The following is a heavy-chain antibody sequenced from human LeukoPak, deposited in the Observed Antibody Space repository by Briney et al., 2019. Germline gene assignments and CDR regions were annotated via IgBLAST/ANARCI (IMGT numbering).Heavy chain of an antibody. V-gene: IGHV3-30*02. CDR2: IRYDGSNK. CDR3: AKDRYYYDSSGYRYYFDY. CDR1: GFTFNSYG. J-gene: IGHJ4*02. D-gene: IGHD3-22*01. Sequence: PGGSLRLSCAASGFTFNSYGMHWVRQAPGKGLEWVAFIRYDGSNKYYADSVKGRFTISRDNSKNTLYLQMNSLRAEDTAVYYCAKDRYYYDSSGYRYYFDYWGQGTLVTVSS.